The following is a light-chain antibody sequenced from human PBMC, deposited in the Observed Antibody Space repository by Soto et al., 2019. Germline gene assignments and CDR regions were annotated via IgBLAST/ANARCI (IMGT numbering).Light chain of an antibody. V-gene: IGKV3-15*01. CDR2: GAS. Sequence: MLMTQSPASLSVSPGERATLSCRASQSVSSNLAWYQQKPGQAPRLLIYGASPRATGIPARFSGSGSGTEFTLTISSLQSEDFAVYYCQQYNNWPRPFGQGTKVDSK. CDR3: QQYNNWPRP. CDR1: QSVSSN. J-gene: IGKJ1*01.